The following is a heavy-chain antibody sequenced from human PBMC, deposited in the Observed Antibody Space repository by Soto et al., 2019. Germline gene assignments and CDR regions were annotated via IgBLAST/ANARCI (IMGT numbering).Heavy chain of an antibody. Sequence: LSLTCTVSGGSISSNYWTWIRQPPEKGLEWIGYVYNSGSTNYNPSLKSRVTISEDTSKSQFSLKVSSMTAADTAVYYCARYRREAVAGYTLDNWGQGILVTVSS. CDR2: VYNSGST. CDR3: ARYRREAVAGYTLDN. CDR1: GGSISSNY. D-gene: IGHD6-13*01. J-gene: IGHJ4*02. V-gene: IGHV4-59*01.